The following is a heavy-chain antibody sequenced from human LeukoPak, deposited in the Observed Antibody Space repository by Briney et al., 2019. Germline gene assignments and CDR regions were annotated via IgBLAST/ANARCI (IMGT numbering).Heavy chain of an antibody. CDR2: VYYNGIT. Sequence: SETLSLTCTVSGDSISSGTFYWGWIRQPPGKGPEWIGSVYYNGITHYNPSLKSRVTISVDTSKNQFSLKLSSVTAADTAVYYCARHVYSSSPIDYWGQGTLVTVSS. CDR3: ARHVYSSSPIDY. J-gene: IGHJ4*02. D-gene: IGHD6-13*01. CDR1: GDSISSGTFY. V-gene: IGHV4-39*01.